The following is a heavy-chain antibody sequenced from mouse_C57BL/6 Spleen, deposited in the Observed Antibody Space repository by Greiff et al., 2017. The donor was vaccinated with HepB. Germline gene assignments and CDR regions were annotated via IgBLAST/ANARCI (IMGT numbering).Heavy chain of an antibody. CDR2: IYPRSGNT. V-gene: IGHV1-81*01. J-gene: IGHJ2*01. D-gene: IGHD1-1*01. CDR1: GYTFTSYG. Sequence: VKLMESGAELARPGASVKLSCKASGYTFTSYGISWVKQRTGQGLEWIGEIYPRSGNTYYNEKFKGKATLTADKSSSTAYMELRSLTSEDSAVYFCAREVPYGSSSYYFDYWGQGTTLTVSS. CDR3: AREVPYGSSSYYFDY.